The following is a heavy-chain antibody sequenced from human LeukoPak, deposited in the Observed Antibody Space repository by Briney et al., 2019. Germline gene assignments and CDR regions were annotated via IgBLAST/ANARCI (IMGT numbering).Heavy chain of an antibody. CDR2: ISSSSSTI. J-gene: IGHJ4*02. CDR1: GFTFSSYG. Sequence: GSLRLSCAASGFTFSSYGMNWVRQAPGKGLEWVSYISSSSSTIYYADSVKGRFTISRDNAKNSLYLQMNSLRAEDTAVYYCARERRRGYSYGQLVDYWGQGTLVTVSS. D-gene: IGHD5-18*01. V-gene: IGHV3-48*01. CDR3: ARERRRGYSYGQLVDY.